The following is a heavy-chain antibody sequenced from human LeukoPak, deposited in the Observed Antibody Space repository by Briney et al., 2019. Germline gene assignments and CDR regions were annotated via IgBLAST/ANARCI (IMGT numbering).Heavy chain of an antibody. J-gene: IGHJ3*02. V-gene: IGHV4-59*11. CDR1: GGSFSSHY. D-gene: IGHD4-17*01. CDR3: AGDPTTVTKGLEI. CDR2: ISYIGST. Sequence: PSETLSLTCTVPGGSFSSHYWSWIRQPPGKGLEWIGYISYIGSTNYNPALKSRVTISVDTSKNQFSLKLSSVTAADAAVYFCAGDPTTVTKGLEIWGQGTMVTVSS.